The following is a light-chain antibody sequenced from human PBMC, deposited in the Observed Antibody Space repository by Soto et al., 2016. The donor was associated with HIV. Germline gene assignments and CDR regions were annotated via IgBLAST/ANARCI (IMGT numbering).Light chain of an antibody. CDR2: GKN. CDR1: SLRSYY. J-gene: IGLJ3*02. V-gene: IGLV3-19*01. CDR3: NSRDSSGNHLV. Sequence: SSELTQDPAVSVALGQTVRITCQGDSLRSYYASWYQQKPGQAPVLVISGKNNRPSGIPDRFSGPSSGNTASLTITGAQAEDEADYYCNSRDSSGNHLVFGGGTKLTVL.